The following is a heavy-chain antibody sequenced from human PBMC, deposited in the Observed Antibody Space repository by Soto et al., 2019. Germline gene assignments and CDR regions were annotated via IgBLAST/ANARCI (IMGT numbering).Heavy chain of an antibody. CDR1: GGSISSGDYY. CDR2: IYYSGST. D-gene: IGHD2-15*01. J-gene: IGHJ5*02. CDR3: ARDRGYCSGGSCYDWFDP. Sequence: SETLSLTCTVSGGSISSGDYYWSWIRQPPGKCLEWIGYIYYSGSTYYNPSLKSRVTISVDTSKNQFSLKLSSETAADTAVYYCARDRGYCSGGSCYDWFDPWGQGTQVTVYS. V-gene: IGHV4-30-4*01.